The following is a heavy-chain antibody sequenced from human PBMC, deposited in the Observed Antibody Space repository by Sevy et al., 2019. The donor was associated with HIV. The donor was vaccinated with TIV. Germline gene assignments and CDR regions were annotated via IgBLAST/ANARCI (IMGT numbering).Heavy chain of an antibody. Sequence: GGSLRLSCATSGFTFSTYSMNWVRQAPGKGLEWVSYIGSRSTTTEYADSVKGRFTVSRENGKTSMSLYMNSLRDEDTAGYCCARGVLDYWGQGAPVTVSS. CDR1: GFTFSTYS. CDR2: IGSRSTTT. V-gene: IGHV3-48*02. CDR3: ARGVLDY. J-gene: IGHJ4*02.